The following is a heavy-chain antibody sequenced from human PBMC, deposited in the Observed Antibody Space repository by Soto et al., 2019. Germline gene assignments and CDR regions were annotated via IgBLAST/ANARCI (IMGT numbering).Heavy chain of an antibody. D-gene: IGHD3-22*01. V-gene: IGHV5-51*01. J-gene: IGHJ4*02. CDR3: ASLQKYYYDSSGYPV. CDR1: GYIFTSYW. Sequence: GEALKISCKGSGYIFTSYWIGWVRHMPGKGLEWMGIIYPGDSDTRYRPSFQGQVTISADKSISTAYLQWSSLKASDTAMYYCASLQKYYYDSSGYPVWGQGTLVTVSS. CDR2: IYPGDSDT.